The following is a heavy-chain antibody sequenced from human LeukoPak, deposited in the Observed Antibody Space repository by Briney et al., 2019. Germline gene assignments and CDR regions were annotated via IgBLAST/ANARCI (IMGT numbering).Heavy chain of an antibody. CDR1: GGSFSGYY. V-gene: IGHV4-34*01. J-gene: IGHJ4*02. CDR3: ARKKNHYYHSNSQATSTFDY. CDR2: INHSGST. D-gene: IGHD3-22*01. Sequence: SETLSLTCAVSGGSFSGYYWSWIRQPPGKGLEWIGEINHSGSTNYNPSLKSRVTISVDTSKNQFSLKLSSVTAADTAVYYCARKKNHYYHSNSQATSTFDYWGQGTLVTVSS.